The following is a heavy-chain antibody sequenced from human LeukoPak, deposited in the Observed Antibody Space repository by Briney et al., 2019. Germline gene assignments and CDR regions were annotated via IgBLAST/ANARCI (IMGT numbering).Heavy chain of an antibody. CDR1: GFTFSSDA. V-gene: IGHV3-23*01. J-gene: IGHJ4*02. D-gene: IGHD3-10*01. Sequence: SGGSLRLSCAASGFTFSSDAMSWVRQAPGKGLEWVSTISGGGGTTYYSDSVKGRFTVSRDNSKNTLFLQMNSLRAEDTAVYYCAKASTFGELNRPFDYWAREPWSPSPQ. CDR3: AKASTFGELNRPFDY. CDR2: ISGGGGTT.